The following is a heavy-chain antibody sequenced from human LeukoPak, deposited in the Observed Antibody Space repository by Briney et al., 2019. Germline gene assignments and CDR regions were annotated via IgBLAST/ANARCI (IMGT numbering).Heavy chain of an antibody. CDR1: GGSISSGGYY. Sequence: PSETLSLICTVSGGSISSGGYYWSWIRQHPGKGLEWIGYIYYSGSTYYNPSLKSRVTISVDTSKNQFSLKLSSVTAADTAVYYCARGFSGGSYPLDYWGQGTLVTVSS. J-gene: IGHJ4*02. CDR3: ARGFSGGSYPLDY. CDR2: IYYSGST. D-gene: IGHD2-15*01. V-gene: IGHV4-31*03.